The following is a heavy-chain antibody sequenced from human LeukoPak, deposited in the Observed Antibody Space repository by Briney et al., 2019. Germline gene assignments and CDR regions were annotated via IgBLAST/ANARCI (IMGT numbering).Heavy chain of an antibody. CDR1: GGSISSYY. CDR3: ASHKGF. V-gene: IGHV4-59*01. CDR2: IYYCGST. J-gene: IGHJ4*02. Sequence: PSETLSLTCTVSGGSISSYYWSWLRQPPGKGLEWIGYIYYCGSTNYNPSLKSRVTISVDTSKNQFSLKLSSVTAADTAVYYCASHKGFWGQGTLVTVSS.